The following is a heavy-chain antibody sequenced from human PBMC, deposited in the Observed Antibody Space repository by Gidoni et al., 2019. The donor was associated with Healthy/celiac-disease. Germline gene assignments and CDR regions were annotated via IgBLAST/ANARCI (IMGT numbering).Heavy chain of an antibody. J-gene: IGHJ5*02. CDR2: IYPGDSDT. D-gene: IGHD3-10*01. CDR3: ARHLTYYYGSGSPWGFDP. V-gene: IGHV5-51*01. CDR1: GYSFTSYW. Sequence: EVQLVPSGAAVKKPGESLTISCKGSGYSFTSYWIGWVRQMPGKGLEWMGIIYPGDSDTRYSPSFQGKVTISADKSISTAYLQWSSLKASDTAMYYCARHLTYYYGSGSPWGFDPWGQGTLVTVSS.